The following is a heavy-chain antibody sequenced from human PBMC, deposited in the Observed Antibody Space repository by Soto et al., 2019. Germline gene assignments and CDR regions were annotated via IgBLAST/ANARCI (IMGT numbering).Heavy chain of an antibody. CDR3: VKAVYLLDFDY. V-gene: IGHV3-23*01. Sequence: VGSLRLSCAASGFTFSSYAMTWVSQAPGKGLEWVSTISGTGTTTYYADSVKGRFTISRDNSKNTLYLQMNSLRTEDTAVYYCVKAVYLLDFDYWGQGTLVTVSS. J-gene: IGHJ4*02. CDR1: GFTFSSYA. D-gene: IGHD2-8*01. CDR2: ISGTGTTT.